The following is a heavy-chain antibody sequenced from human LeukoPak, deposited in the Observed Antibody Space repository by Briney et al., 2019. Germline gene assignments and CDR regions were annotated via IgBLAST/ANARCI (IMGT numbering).Heavy chain of an antibody. CDR3: ARDSGTTGEVKFDP. CDR2: INHSGST. V-gene: IGHV4-34*01. Sequence: SETLSLTCAVYGGSFSGYYWSWIRQPPGKGLEWIGEINHSGSTNYNPSLKSRVTMSIDTSNNQFSLRLRFVTAADTAVYYCARDSGTTGEVKFDPWGQGTLVTVSS. CDR1: GGSFSGYY. J-gene: IGHJ5*02. D-gene: IGHD3-10*01.